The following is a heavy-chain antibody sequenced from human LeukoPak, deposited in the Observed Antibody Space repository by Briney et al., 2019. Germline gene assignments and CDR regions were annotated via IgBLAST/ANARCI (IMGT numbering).Heavy chain of an antibody. J-gene: IGHJ6*03. Sequence: ASVKVSCKASGYTFTSYGISWVRQAPGQGLEWMGWISAYNGNTNYAQKLQGRVTMTTDTSTSTAYMELTSLRSNDTAVYYCARGHDYYYYYYMDVWGKGTTVTVSS. V-gene: IGHV1-18*01. CDR2: ISAYNGNT. CDR1: GYTFTSYG. CDR3: ARGHDYYYYYYMDV.